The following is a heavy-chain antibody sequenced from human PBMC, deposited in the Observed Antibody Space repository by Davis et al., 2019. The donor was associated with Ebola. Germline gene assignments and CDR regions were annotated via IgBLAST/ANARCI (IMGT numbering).Heavy chain of an antibody. J-gene: IGHJ6*04. CDR3: AKGGSGWPSDYSYGMGV. CDR2: VTSSGGGT. D-gene: IGHD6-19*01. CDR1: GFTFSSYA. Sequence: GGSLRLSCAASGFTFSSYAMTWARQAPGKGLEWVSAVTSSGGGTYYADSVKGRFTISRDNSKNTLYLQMNSLRVEDTAVYYCAKGGSGWPSDYSYGMGVWGKWTTVTVSS. V-gene: IGHV3-23*01.